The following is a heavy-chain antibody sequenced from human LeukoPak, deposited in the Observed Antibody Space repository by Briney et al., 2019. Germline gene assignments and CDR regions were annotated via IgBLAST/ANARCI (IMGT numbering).Heavy chain of an antibody. CDR2: INTSGNT. J-gene: IGHJ4*02. Sequence: PSETLSLTCSVSGGSISNYYGSGIRNPPGKGRKWIGRINTSGNTDYNPSLKSRVTMSVDTSKNHFSLNLSSLTAADTAVYYCARSRGTSLVTRFDYWGQGTLVTVSS. CDR1: GGSISNYY. V-gene: IGHV4-4*07. D-gene: IGHD1/OR15-1a*01. CDR3: ARSRGTSLVTRFDY.